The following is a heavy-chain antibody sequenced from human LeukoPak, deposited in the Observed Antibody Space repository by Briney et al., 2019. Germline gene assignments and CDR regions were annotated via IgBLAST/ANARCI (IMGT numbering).Heavy chain of an antibody. J-gene: IGHJ4*02. CDR1: GFTFSSYA. V-gene: IGHV3-23*01. CDR2: ISGSGGST. D-gene: IGHD3-22*01. CDR3: ARESGYYDSSGYYVY. Sequence: GGSLRLSCAASGFTFSSYAMSWVRQAPGKGLEWVPAISGSGGSTYYADSVKGRFTISRDNSKNTLYLQMNSLRAEDTAVYYCARESGYYDSSGYYVYWGQGTLVTVSS.